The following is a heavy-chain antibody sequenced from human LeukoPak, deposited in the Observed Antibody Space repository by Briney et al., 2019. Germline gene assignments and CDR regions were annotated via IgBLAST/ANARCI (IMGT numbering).Heavy chain of an antibody. CDR3: ARGYTSSWSQYYFDS. V-gene: IGHV1-2*02. CDR2: IKPNSGDT. J-gene: IGHJ4*02. CDR1: GYTFSNYR. Sequence: ASVKVSCKASGYTFSNYRVYWVRQAPGQGREWMGYIKPNSGDTSYAQSFQGRVTMTRDTSINTAYMDLSRLRSDDTAVYFCARGYTSSWSQYYFDSWGQGALVTVSS. D-gene: IGHD6-13*01.